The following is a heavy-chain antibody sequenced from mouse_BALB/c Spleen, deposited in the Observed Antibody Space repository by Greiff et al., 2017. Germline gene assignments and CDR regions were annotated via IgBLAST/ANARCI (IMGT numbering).Heavy chain of an antibody. CDR3: ARLTGRRFAY. J-gene: IGHJ3*01. V-gene: IGHV1-80*01. CDR2: IYPGDGDT. Sequence: QVQLQQSGAELVRPGSSVKISCKASGYAFSSYWMNWVKQRPGQGLEWIGQIYPGDGDTNYNGKLKGKATLTADKSSSTAYMQLSSLTSEDSAVYFCARLTGRRFAYWGQGTLVTVSA. D-gene: IGHD4-1*01. CDR1: GYAFSSYW.